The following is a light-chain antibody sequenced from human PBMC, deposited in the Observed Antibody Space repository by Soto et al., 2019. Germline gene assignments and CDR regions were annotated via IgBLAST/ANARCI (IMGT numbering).Light chain of an antibody. J-gene: IGKJ3*01. Sequence: DIQMTQSPSTLSASVGDRVTITCRASQRISTWLAWYQQHPGEAPKLLIYGASYLESGVPSRFSGSGSGTEFTLTIDILQPLDFAVYYCHQYNSYSPFTFGPGTRVDIK. V-gene: IGKV1-5*01. CDR2: GAS. CDR3: HQYNSYSPFT. CDR1: QRISTW.